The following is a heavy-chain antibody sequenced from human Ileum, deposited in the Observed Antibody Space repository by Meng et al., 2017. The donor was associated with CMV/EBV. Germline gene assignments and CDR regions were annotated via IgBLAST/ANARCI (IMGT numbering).Heavy chain of an antibody. CDR2: ISSGGGTT. CDR1: GFSFSSYA. V-gene: IGHV3-23*01. D-gene: IGHD2-8*01. Sequence: GESLKISCAASGFSFSSYAMSWVRQAPGKGLEWVATISSGGGTTYLADSVKGRFTISRDSSKNTVFLQMNNLGAEETAVEYCVRDWKKYDTNEGWRGYGMDVWGQGTTVAVSS. CDR3: VRDWKKYDTNEGWRGYGMDV. J-gene: IGHJ6*02.